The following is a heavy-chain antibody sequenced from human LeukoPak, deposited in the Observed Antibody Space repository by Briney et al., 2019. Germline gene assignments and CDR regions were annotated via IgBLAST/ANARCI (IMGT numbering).Heavy chain of an antibody. CDR2: IYYSGST. J-gene: IGHJ5*02. CDR1: GGSISSSSYY. Sequence: SETLSLTCTVSGGSISSSSYYWGWIRQPPGKGLEWIGSIYYSGSTYYNPSLKSQVTISVDTSKNQFSLKLSSVTAADTAVYYCARVQSRLSWFDPWGQGTLVTVSS. V-gene: IGHV4-39*07. CDR3: ARVQSRLSWFDP.